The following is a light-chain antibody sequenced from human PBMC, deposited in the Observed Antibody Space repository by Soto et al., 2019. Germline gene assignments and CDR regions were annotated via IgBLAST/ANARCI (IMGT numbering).Light chain of an antibody. Sequence: DIQMTQSPSTLSASVGDRVTITCRASQSISTWLAWYQQKAGKAPKLLIYKASILESGVPSRFSGSGSGTEFTLTISSLQPDDFATYYCQQYNTYWTFGLGTKVEIK. CDR2: KAS. V-gene: IGKV1-5*03. CDR1: QSISTW. CDR3: QQYNTYWT. J-gene: IGKJ1*01.